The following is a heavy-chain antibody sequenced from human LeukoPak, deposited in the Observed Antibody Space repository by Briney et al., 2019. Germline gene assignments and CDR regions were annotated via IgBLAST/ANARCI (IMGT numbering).Heavy chain of an antibody. Sequence: GGSLRLSCAASGFTFSSYAMSWVRQAPGKGLEWVSAISGSGGSTYYADSVKGRFTISRDNSKNTLYLQMNSLRAEDTAVYYCARGEDTAKITGGYNWFDPWGQGTLVTISS. J-gene: IGHJ5*02. CDR2: ISGSGGST. CDR1: GFTFSSYA. V-gene: IGHV3-23*01. D-gene: IGHD5-18*01. CDR3: ARGEDTAKITGGYNWFDP.